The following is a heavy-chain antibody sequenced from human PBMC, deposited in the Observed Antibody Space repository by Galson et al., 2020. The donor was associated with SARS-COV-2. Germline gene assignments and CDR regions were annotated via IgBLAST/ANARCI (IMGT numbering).Heavy chain of an antibody. CDR1: GYTFTSYG. D-gene: IGHD2-2*01. CDR3: ARDHLVVPAAMLKYYYYGMDV. CDR2: ISAYNGNT. Sequence: ASVKVSCKASGYTFTSYGISWVRQAPGQGLEWMGWISAYNGNTNYAQKLQGRVTMTTDTSTSTAYMELRSLRSDDTAVYYCARDHLVVPAAMLKYYYYGMDVWGQGTTVTVSS. V-gene: IGHV1-18*04. J-gene: IGHJ6*02.